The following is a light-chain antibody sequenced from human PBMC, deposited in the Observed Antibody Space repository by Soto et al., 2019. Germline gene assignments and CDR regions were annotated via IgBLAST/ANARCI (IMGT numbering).Light chain of an antibody. CDR2: GAS. CDR3: QLYDSSLYT. Sequence: EIVLTQSPGTLSLSPGERATLSCRTSQSVSSSYLDRYQQKPGQAPRLLIYGASSRATAIPDRFSGYGSGTDFTLTITRLEPEDFAVYYCQLYDSSLYTFGQGTKLEIK. J-gene: IGKJ2*01. CDR1: QSVSSSY. V-gene: IGKV3-20*01.